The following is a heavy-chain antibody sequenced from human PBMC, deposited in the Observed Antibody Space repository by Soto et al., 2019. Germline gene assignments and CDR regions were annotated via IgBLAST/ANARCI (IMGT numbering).Heavy chain of an antibody. V-gene: IGHV1-2*04. CDR1: RYSFTDYH. CDR3: ARGDSTDCSNGVCSFFYNHDMDV. D-gene: IGHD2-8*01. J-gene: IGHJ6*02. CDR2: INPKSGGT. Sequence: ASVKVSCKASRYSFTDYHIHWVRQAPGQGLEWLGRINPKSGGTSTAQKFQGWVTMTTDTSISTASMELTRLTSDDTAIYYCARGDSTDCSNGVCSFFYNHDMDVWGQGTTVTVSS.